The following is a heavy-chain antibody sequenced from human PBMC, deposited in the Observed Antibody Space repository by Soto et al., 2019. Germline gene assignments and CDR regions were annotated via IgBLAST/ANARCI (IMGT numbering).Heavy chain of an antibody. D-gene: IGHD6-19*01. V-gene: IGHV3-21*04. CDR1: GFTFSSYS. CDR2: ISSSSSYI. Sequence: GGSLRLSCAASGFTFSSYSMNWVRQAPGKGLEWVSSISSSSSYIYYADSVKGRFTISRDNSKNALYLQMNSLRAEDTAVYYCAKQSRRSGSTLFDYWGQGTLVTVSS. CDR3: AKQSRRSGSTLFDY. J-gene: IGHJ4*02.